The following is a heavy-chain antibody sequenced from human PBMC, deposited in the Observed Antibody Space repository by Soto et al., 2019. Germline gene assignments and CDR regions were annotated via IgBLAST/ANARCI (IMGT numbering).Heavy chain of an antibody. CDR2: ISAYSGNT. CDR1: GYTFTSYG. Sequence: QVQLVQSGAEVKKPGASVKVSCKASGYTFTSYGISWVRQAPGQGLEWMGWISAYSGNTNYAQKLQGRVTMTTDTSTSTAYMELRSLRSDDTAVYYCARDPHGFGELLYHDYYYYGMDVWGQGTTVTVSS. J-gene: IGHJ6*02. V-gene: IGHV1-18*01. D-gene: IGHD3-10*01. CDR3: ARDPHGFGELLYHDYYYYGMDV.